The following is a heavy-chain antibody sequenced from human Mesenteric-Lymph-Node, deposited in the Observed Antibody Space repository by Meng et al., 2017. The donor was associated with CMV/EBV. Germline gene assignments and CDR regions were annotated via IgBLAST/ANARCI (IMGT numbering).Heavy chain of an antibody. CDR2: VSPDSGNT. Sequence: ASVKVSCKTSGYTFTSYEITWVRQATGQGLEWIGWVSPDSGNTVYAHNFQGRVALSRDTSISTAYMELSSLRSEDTAVYYCARGKNWFDPWGQGTLVTVSS. CDR3: ARGKNWFDP. V-gene: IGHV1-8*01. CDR1: GYTFTSYE. J-gene: IGHJ5*02.